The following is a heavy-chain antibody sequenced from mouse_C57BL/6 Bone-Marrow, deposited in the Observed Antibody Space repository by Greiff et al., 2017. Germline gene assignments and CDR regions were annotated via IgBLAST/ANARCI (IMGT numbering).Heavy chain of an antibody. CDR2: IYPRSGNT. J-gene: IGHJ3*01. D-gene: IGHD3-2*02. CDR1: GYTFTSYG. CDR3: ARGQLRLLWFAY. V-gene: IGHV1-81*01. Sequence: VQLQESGAELARPGASVKLSCKASGYTFTSYGISWVKQRTGQGLEWIGEIYPRSGNTYYNEKFKGKATLTADKSSSTAYMEHRSLTSEDSAVYFCARGQLRLLWFAYWGQGTLVTVSA.